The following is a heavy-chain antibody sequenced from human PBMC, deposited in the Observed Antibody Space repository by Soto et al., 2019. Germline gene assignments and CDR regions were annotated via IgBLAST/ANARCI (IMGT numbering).Heavy chain of an antibody. D-gene: IGHD3-3*01. Sequence: QVQLVQSGAEVKKPGSSVKVSCKASGGTFSSYAISWVRQAPGQGLEWMGGIIPIFGTANYAQKFQGRVTITADESTSTAYMELSSLRSEDTAVYYCARAITIFGVVSRVYPRGALLRDHRFDYWGQGTLVTVSS. CDR3: ARAITIFGVVSRVYPRGALLRDHRFDY. V-gene: IGHV1-69*01. CDR1: GGTFSSYA. CDR2: IIPIFGTA. J-gene: IGHJ4*02.